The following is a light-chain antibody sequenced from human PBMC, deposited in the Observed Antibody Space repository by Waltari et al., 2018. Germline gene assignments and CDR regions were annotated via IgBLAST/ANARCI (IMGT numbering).Light chain of an antibody. CDR2: GAS. CDR3: QQYNNWPRT. V-gene: IGKV3-15*01. J-gene: IGKJ1*01. Sequence: EIVMTQSPATLSVSPGERATLSCRASQSIRSNLAWYRQKPGQAPRLLIYGASTRATGIPARFSGSGSGTDFTLTISSLQSEDFAVYCCQQYNNWPRTFGQGTKVEIK. CDR1: QSIRSN.